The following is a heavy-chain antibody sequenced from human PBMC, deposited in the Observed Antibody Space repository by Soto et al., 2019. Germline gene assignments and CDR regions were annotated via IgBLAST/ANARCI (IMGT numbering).Heavy chain of an antibody. CDR2: IYHSGST. J-gene: IGHJ6*02. Sequence: SETLSLTCAVSGYSISSGYYWGWIRQPPGKGLEWIGSIYHSGSTYYNPSLKSRVTISVDTSKNQFSLKLSSVTAADTAVYYCARAPYSLYYGSGSYYYYYYGMDVWGQGTTVT. CDR3: ARAPYSLYYGSGSYYYYYYGMDV. V-gene: IGHV4-38-2*01. CDR1: GYSISSGYY. D-gene: IGHD3-10*01.